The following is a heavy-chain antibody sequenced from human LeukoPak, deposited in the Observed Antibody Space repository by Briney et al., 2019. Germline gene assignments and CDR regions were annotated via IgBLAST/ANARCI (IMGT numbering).Heavy chain of an antibody. CDR1: GLTFDEYT. J-gene: IGHJ4*02. D-gene: IGHD2-8*01. CDR3: TKDRYCTTPTCPLDY. V-gene: IGHV3-43*01. Sequence: GGSLRLSCAASGLTFDEYTFHWVRQAPGKGLEWVSLISRDGGSTYYADSVKGRFTISRDNSKNSLYLQMNSLRTEDTALYYCTKDRYCTTPTCPLDYWGQGTLVTVSS. CDR2: ISRDGGST.